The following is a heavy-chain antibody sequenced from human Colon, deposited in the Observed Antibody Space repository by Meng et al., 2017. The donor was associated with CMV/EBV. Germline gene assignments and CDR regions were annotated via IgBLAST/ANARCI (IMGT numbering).Heavy chain of an antibody. V-gene: IGHV1-46*01. CDR3: ARMYASSSGWLDP. Sequence: TASGNLFSSASLHWVRQAPGQGREWMGMINPTDGRARHAQKFKGRVTMTRDKSTTTFYMELSSLISDDTAVYYCARMYASSSGWLDPWGQGTLVTVSS. CDR2: INPTDGRA. D-gene: IGHD6-6*01. J-gene: IGHJ5*02. CDR1: GNLFSSAS.